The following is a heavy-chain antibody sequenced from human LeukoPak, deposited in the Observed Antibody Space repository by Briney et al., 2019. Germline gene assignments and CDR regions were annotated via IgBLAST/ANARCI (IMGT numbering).Heavy chain of an antibody. CDR3: ARASTEYAVTDGFDT. CDR2: VSFGSSYI. CDR1: GFTFKDYT. Sequence: GGSLRLSCAASGFTFKDYTMNWVRQSPGKGLQWVSYVSFGSSYISYADSLKGRFAISRDDAKSSVYLEMTSLRTDDTAVYYCARASTEYAVTDGFDTWGPGTLVTVSS. D-gene: IGHD4-17*01. J-gene: IGHJ5*02. V-gene: IGHV3-21*06.